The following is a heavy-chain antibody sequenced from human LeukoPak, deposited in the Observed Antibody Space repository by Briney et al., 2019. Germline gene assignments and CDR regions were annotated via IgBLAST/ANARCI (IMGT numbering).Heavy chain of an antibody. CDR1: GFTFSSYG. CDR3: AIPPWVYGSGSLYYFDY. J-gene: IGHJ4*02. V-gene: IGHV3-30*03. Sequence: GGSLRLSCAAPGFTFSSYGMHWVRQAPGKGLEWVAVISYDGSNKYYADSVKGRFTISRDNSKNTLYLQMNSLRAEDTAVYYCAIPPWVYGSGSLYYFDYWGQGTLVTVSS. CDR2: ISYDGSNK. D-gene: IGHD3-10*01.